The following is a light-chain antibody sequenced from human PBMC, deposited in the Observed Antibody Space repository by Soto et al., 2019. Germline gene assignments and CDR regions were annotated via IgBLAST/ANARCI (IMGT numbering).Light chain of an antibody. CDR3: QQRSNRIT. CDR2: DAS. CDR1: QSVSTY. J-gene: IGKJ5*01. V-gene: IGKV3-11*01. Sequence: DIVLAQSPATLSLSPGERATLSCWASQSVSTYLAWYQQQPGQAPRLLIYDASSRATGIPARFSGSGSGTDSTLTIRSVEPEDFAVYYCQQRSNRITVCQGTRLEIK.